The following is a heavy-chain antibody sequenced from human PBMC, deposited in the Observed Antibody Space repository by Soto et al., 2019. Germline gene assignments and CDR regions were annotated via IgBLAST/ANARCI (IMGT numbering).Heavy chain of an antibody. D-gene: IGHD3-10*01. Sequence: SETLSLTYTVSGGSISSGNYYWSWIRQHPGKGLEWIGYIYYSGSTSYNPSLKSRVTISVDTSKNQFSLKLSSVTAADTAVYYCARASGESSDTGYYYYGMDVWGQGTTVTVSS. CDR2: IYYSGST. V-gene: IGHV4-31*03. J-gene: IGHJ6*02. CDR1: GGSISSGNYY. CDR3: ARASGESSDTGYYYYGMDV.